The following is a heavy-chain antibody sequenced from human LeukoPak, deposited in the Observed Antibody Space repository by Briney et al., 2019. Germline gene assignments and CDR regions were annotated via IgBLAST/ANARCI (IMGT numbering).Heavy chain of an antibody. CDR3: ARDRIPQYYYDSSGYYDAFDI. CDR1: GFTFSDYY. D-gene: IGHD3-22*01. CDR2: ISSSGSTI. V-gene: IGHV3-11*04. Sequence: GGSLRLSCAASGFTFSDYYMSWIRQAPGKGLEWVSYISSSGSTIYYADSVKGRFTISRDNAKNSLYLQMNSLRAEDTAVHYCARDRIPQYYYDSSGYYDAFDIWGQGTMVTVSS. J-gene: IGHJ3*02.